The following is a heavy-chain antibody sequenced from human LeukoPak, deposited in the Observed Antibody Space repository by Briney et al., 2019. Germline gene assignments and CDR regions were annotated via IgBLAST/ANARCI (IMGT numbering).Heavy chain of an antibody. J-gene: IGHJ4*02. CDR2: IYYSGST. CDR3: ARDRDPPLYYYDSSGYYPPRD. Sequence: PSETLSLTCTVSGGSVSSGNYYWSWIRQPPGKGLEWIGYIYYSGSTNYNPSLKSRVTISVDTSKNQFSLKLSSVTAADTAVYYCARDRDPPLYYYDSSGYYPPRDWGQGTLVTVSS. V-gene: IGHV4-61*01. CDR1: GGSVSSGNYY. D-gene: IGHD3-22*01.